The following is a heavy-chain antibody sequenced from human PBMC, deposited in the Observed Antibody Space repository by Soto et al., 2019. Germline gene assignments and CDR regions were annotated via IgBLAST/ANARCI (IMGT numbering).Heavy chain of an antibody. CDR1: GYTFTSYY. Sequence: QVQLVQSGAEVKKPGASVKVSCKASGYTFTSYYMHWVRQAPGQGLEWMGIINPSGGSTSYAQKFKGRVTMTRDTSTSTVYMELSSLRSEDTAVYYCARDLRWFGESTSTPFDYWGQGTLVTVSS. CDR3: ARDLRWFGESTSTPFDY. D-gene: IGHD3-10*01. J-gene: IGHJ4*02. CDR2: INPSGGST. V-gene: IGHV1-46*01.